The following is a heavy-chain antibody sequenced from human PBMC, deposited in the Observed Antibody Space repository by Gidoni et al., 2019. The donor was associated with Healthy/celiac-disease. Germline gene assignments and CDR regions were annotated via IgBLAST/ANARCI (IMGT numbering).Heavy chain of an antibody. J-gene: IGHJ5*02. V-gene: IGHV4-39*01. Sequence: QLQLQESGPGLLKPSETLSLTCTVSGGSISSSSYYWGWIRQPPGKGLEWIGSIYYSGSTYYNPSLKSRVTISVDTSKNQFSLKLSSVTAADTAVYYCARRRGVPRSQYNWFDPWGQGTLVTVSS. CDR3: ARRRGVPRSQYNWFDP. CDR1: GGSISSSSYY. CDR2: IYYSGST. D-gene: IGHD3-16*01.